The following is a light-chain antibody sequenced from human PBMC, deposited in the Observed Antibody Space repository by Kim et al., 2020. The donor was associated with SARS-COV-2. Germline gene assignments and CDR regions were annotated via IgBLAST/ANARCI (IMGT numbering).Light chain of an antibody. J-gene: IGLJ1*01. CDR2: RDN. Sequence: VSPGQTGSIPCSGDKLGDKYVSWYQQRPGQSPALVIYRDNKRPSGIPERFSGSNSGNTATLTISGTHAMDEADYYCQAWDSSTFYVFGTGTRSPS. CDR1: KLGDKY. CDR3: QAWDSSTFYV. V-gene: IGLV3-1*01.